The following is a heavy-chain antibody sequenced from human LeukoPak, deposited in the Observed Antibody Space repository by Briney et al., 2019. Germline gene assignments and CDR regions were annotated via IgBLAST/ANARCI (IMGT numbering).Heavy chain of an antibody. V-gene: IGHV1-2*02. Sequence: ASVKVSCKTSGYTFTDYFIHWVRQAPGQGLEWMGWINPNSGATNYERKFQDRVTMNTDTSITTGYMELTRLTSDDTAVYYCARDGWEPHFDSWGQGSLVIVTS. J-gene: IGHJ4*02. CDR3: ARDGWEPHFDS. CDR1: GYTFTDYF. D-gene: IGHD1-26*01. CDR2: INPNSGAT.